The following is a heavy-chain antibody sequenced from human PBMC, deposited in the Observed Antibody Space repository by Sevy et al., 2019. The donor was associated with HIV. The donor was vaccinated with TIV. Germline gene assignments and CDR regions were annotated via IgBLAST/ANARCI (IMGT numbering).Heavy chain of an antibody. J-gene: IGHJ4*02. D-gene: IGHD2-15*01. CDR3: ARGGDCSGGSCYDY. CDR1: GFTVSSNY. V-gene: IGHV3-53*01. CDR2: IYSGGST. Sequence: GESLKISCAASGFTVSSNYMSWVRQAPGNGLEWVSVIYSGGSTFYADSVKGRFTISRDSSKNTLYLQVSSLRAEDTAVYYCARGGDCSGGSCYDYWGQRTLVTVSS.